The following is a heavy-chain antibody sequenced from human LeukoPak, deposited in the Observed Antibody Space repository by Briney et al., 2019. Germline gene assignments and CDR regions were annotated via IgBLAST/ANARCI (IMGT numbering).Heavy chain of an antibody. J-gene: IGHJ4*02. CDR3: ASPTVTAGDY. Sequence: PGGSLRLSCAASGFTFSSYEMNWVRQAPGKGLEWVSSISSSSSYIYYADSVKGRFTISRDNAKNSLYLQMNSLRAEDTAVYYCASPTVTAGDYWGQGTLVNVSS. V-gene: IGHV3-21*01. CDR2: ISSSSSYI. D-gene: IGHD4-17*01. CDR1: GFTFSSYE.